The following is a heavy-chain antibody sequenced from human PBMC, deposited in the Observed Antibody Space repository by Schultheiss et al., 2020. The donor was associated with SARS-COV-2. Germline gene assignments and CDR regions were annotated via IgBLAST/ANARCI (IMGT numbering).Heavy chain of an antibody. Sequence: GGSLRLSCAASGFTFSDYYMTWIRQAPGKGLEWVSYISSSSTYTDYADSVKGRFTISRDNAKNSLYLQINSLRAEDTAVYYCARGVVYSWYFDLWGRGTLVTVSS. J-gene: IGHJ2*01. CDR1: GFTFSDYY. CDR3: ARGVVYSWYFDL. D-gene: IGHD3-10*01. V-gene: IGHV3-11*06. CDR2: ISSSSTYT.